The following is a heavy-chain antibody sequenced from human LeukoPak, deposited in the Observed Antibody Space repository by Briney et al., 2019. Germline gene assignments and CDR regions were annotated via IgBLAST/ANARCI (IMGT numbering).Heavy chain of an antibody. J-gene: IGHJ6*03. CDR1: GFTFSSYS. Sequence: PGGSLRLSCAASGFTFSSYSMNWVRQAPGKGLEWVSSISSSSSYIYYADSVKGRFTISRDNAKNSLYLQMNSLRAEDTAVYYCARAMNHYYYYMDVWGKGTTVTVSS. CDR2: ISSSSSYI. CDR3: ARAMNHYYYYMDV. V-gene: IGHV3-21*01.